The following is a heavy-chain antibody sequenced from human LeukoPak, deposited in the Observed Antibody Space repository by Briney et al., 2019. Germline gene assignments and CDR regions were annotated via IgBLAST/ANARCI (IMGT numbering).Heavy chain of an antibody. D-gene: IGHD3-10*01. CDR3: ASSSSGVRGAPFPKLCYMDV. Sequence: VASVKVSCKASGYTFTGYYMHWVRQAPGQGLEWMGWINPNSGGTNYAQKFQGRVTMTRDTSISTAYMELSRLRSDDTAVYYCASSSSGVRGAPFPKLCYMDVWGKGTTVTVSS. J-gene: IGHJ6*03. CDR2: INPNSGGT. CDR1: GYTFTGYY. V-gene: IGHV1-2*02.